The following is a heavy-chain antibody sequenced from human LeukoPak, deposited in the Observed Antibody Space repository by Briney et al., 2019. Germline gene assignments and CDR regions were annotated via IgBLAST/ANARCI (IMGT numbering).Heavy chain of an antibody. Sequence: PGGSLRLSCAASGFTFSSYAMSWVRQAPGKGLEWVSAISGSGDRTYYAGSVRGRFTISRDNSKTTLYLQMNSLRVEDTAVYYCAKDYHYYDSSGHYKNWGQGTLVTASS. J-gene: IGHJ4*02. CDR1: GFTFSSYA. V-gene: IGHV3-23*01. D-gene: IGHD3-22*01. CDR3: AKDYHYYDSSGHYKN. CDR2: ISGSGDRT.